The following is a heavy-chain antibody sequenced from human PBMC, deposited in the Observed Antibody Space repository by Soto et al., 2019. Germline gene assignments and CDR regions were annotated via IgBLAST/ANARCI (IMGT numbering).Heavy chain of an antibody. V-gene: IGHV4-39*01. CDR1: GGSISSSSYY. D-gene: IGHD6-13*01. CDR3: ARQVGEWQQLVRDNWFDP. Sequence: SETLSLTCTVSGGSISSSSYYWGWIRQPPGKGLEWIGSIYYSGSTYYNPSLKSRVTISVDTSKNQFSLKLSSVTAADTAVYYCARQVGEWQQLVRDNWFDPWGQGTLVTVSS. CDR2: IYYSGST. J-gene: IGHJ5*02.